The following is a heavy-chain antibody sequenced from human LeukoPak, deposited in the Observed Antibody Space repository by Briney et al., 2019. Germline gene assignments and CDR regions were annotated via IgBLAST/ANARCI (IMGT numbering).Heavy chain of an antibody. J-gene: IGHJ5*01. CDR1: GFTFSTYS. Sequence: PGGSLRLSCAASGFTFSTYSINWVRRAPGKGLEWVSYISNTGSPIYYADSVKGRFSISRDNAKNSLYLQMNSLRAEDTALYYCARVHQLLSSGGWFDSWGQGTLVTVSS. V-gene: IGHV3-48*04. D-gene: IGHD2-2*01. CDR2: ISNTGSPI. CDR3: ARVHQLLSSGGWFDS.